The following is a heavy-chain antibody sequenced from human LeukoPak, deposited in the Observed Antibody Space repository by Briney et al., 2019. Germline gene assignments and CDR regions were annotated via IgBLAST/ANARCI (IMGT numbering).Heavy chain of an antibody. V-gene: IGHV1-18*01. Sequence: GASVKVSCKASGYTFTSYGISWVRQAPGQGLEWMGEISVYNGNTNYVQKFQGRVTMTTDTSTSTAYMELRSLRSDDTAVCYCARSASLGDDFDPWGQGTLVTVSS. D-gene: IGHD2-21*02. CDR3: ARSASLGDDFDP. CDR2: ISVYNGNT. J-gene: IGHJ5*02. CDR1: GYTFTSYG.